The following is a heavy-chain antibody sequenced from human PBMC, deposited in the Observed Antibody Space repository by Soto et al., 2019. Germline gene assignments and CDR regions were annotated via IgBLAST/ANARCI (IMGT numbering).Heavy chain of an antibody. V-gene: IGHV3-30*18. CDR1: GFTFSSYG. CDR2: ISYDGSNK. J-gene: IGHJ6*02. CDR3: AKEYCSSTSCYLHYYYGMDV. Sequence: QVQLVESGGGVVQPGRSLRLSCAASGFTFSSYGMHWVRQAPGKGLEWVAVISYDGSNKYYADSVKGRFTISRDNSKNTLYLQMNSLRAEDTDLYYCAKEYCSSTSCYLHYYYGMDVWGQGTTVTVSS. D-gene: IGHD2-2*01.